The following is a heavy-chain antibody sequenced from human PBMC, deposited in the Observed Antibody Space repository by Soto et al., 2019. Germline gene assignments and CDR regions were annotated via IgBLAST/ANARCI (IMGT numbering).Heavy chain of an antibody. CDR1: GYTFTSYA. V-gene: IGHV1-3*01. CDR2: INAGNGNT. D-gene: IGHD2-2*01. J-gene: IGHJ5*02. CDR3: ARDPLQVPAATFGWFDP. Sequence: ASVKVSCKASGYTFTSYAMHWVRQAPGQRLEWMGWINAGNGNTKYSQKFQGRVTITRDTSASTAYMELSSLTSEDTAVYYCARDPLQVPAATFGWFDPWGQGTLVTVSS.